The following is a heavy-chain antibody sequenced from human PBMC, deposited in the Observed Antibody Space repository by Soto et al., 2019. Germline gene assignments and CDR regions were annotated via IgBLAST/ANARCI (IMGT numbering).Heavy chain of an antibody. CDR1: GVTFSSYA. J-gene: IGHJ6*02. V-gene: IGHV1-69*13. CDR3: ARANCTNGVCYVWDYYYYGMDV. Sequence: SVKVSCKASGVTFSSYAISWVRQAPGQGLEWMGGIIPIFGTANYAQKFQGRVTITADESTSTAYMELSSLRSEDTAVYYCARANCTNGVCYVWDYYYYGMDVWGQGTTVTVSS. CDR2: IIPIFGTA. D-gene: IGHD2-8*01.